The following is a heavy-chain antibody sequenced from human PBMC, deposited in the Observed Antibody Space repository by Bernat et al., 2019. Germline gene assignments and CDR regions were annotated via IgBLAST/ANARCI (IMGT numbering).Heavy chain of an antibody. Sequence: QVQLVESGGGVVQPGRSLRLSCAASGFTFSSYGMHWVRQAPGKGLEWVAVISYDGSNKYYADSVKGRLTISRDNSKNALYLHMNSLRAEDTAVYYCATLRFSGWYERDAFDIWGQGTMVTVSS. CDR1: GFTFSSYG. D-gene: IGHD6-19*01. CDR3: ATLRFSGWYERDAFDI. CDR2: ISYDGSNK. V-gene: IGHV3-30*03. J-gene: IGHJ3*02.